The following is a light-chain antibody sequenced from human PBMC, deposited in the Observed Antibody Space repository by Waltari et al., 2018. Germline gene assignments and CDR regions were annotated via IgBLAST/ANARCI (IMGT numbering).Light chain of an antibody. CDR2: KAN. Sequence: QTVVTQEPSLSVSPGGTVTLTCALSSGSVSPTSYATWCQQTPGQAPRTLVYKANSRSSGVPDRFSGSILGNKAALTITGAQADDESDYYCSLYMGSGIWVFGGGTKLTVL. CDR3: SLYMGSGIWV. CDR1: SGSVSPTSY. J-gene: IGLJ3*02. V-gene: IGLV8-61*01.